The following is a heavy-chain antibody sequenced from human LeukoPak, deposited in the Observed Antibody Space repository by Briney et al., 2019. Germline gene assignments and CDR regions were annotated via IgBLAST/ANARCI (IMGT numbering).Heavy chain of an antibody. J-gene: IGHJ4*02. CDR2: FDPEDGET. CDR1: GYTLTELS. D-gene: IGHD3-22*01. Sequence: ASVKVSYKVSGYTLTELSMHWVRQAPGKGLEWMGGFDPEDGETIYAQKFQGRVTMTEDTSTDTAYMELSSLRSEDTAVYYCATEFLDYDSSGYYSDYWGQGTLVTVSS. CDR3: ATEFLDYDSSGYYSDY. V-gene: IGHV1-24*01.